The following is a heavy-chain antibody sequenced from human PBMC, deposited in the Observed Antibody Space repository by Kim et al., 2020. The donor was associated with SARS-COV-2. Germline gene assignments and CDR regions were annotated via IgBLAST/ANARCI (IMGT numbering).Heavy chain of an antibody. J-gene: IGHJ3*02. Sequence: GESLKISCKGSGYSFTSYWISWVRQMPGKGLEWMGRIDPSDSYTNYSPSFQGHVTISADKSINTAYLQWSSLKASDTAMYYCARLGYCSSTSCYFAFDIWGQGTMVTVSS. CDR2: IDPSDSYT. V-gene: IGHV5-10-1*01. CDR3: ARLGYCSSTSCYFAFDI. D-gene: IGHD2-2*01. CDR1: GYSFTSYW.